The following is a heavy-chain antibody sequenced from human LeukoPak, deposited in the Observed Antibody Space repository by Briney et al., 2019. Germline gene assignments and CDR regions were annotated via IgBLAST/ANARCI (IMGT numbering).Heavy chain of an antibody. CDR1: GYTFTGYY. CDR3: ARGPHGLLQYYFDY. CDR2: INPNSGGT. Sequence: ASVKVSCKASGYTFTGYYMHWVRQAPGQGLEWMGWINPNSGGTNYAQKFQGGVTMTRDTSISTAYMELSRLRSDDTAVYYCARGPHGLLQYYFDYWGQGTLVTVSS. V-gene: IGHV1-2*02. J-gene: IGHJ4*02. D-gene: IGHD4-11*01.